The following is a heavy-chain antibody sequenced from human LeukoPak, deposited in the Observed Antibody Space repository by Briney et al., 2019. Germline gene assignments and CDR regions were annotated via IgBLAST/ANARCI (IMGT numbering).Heavy chain of an antibody. CDR2: ISSYNDNT. V-gene: IGHV1-18*01. J-gene: IGHJ4*02. CDR3: ARGSFPSDDILTGPFDN. D-gene: IGHD3-9*01. CDR1: GYTFTSYG. Sequence: PEASVKVSCKASGYTFTSYGISWVRQAPGQGLEWMGWISSYNDNTNYAQKLQGRATMTTDTSTSTAYMELRSLRSDDTAVYYCARGSFPSDDILTGPFDNWGQGTLVTVSS.